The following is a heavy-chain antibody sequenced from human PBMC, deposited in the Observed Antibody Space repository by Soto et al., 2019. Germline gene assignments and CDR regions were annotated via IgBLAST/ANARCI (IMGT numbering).Heavy chain of an antibody. D-gene: IGHD1-26*01. CDR3: ARSVGVTTLSYLDY. Sequence: SVKVSCKAAGGTFSSYGISWVRQAPGQGLEWMGGIIPMFGTATHTQNFQGRLTITADESTSTAYMELSSLGSEDTAVYFCARSVGVTTLSYLDYWGQGTMVTVYS. CDR2: IIPMFGTA. CDR1: GGTFSSYG. V-gene: IGHV1-69*13. J-gene: IGHJ4*02.